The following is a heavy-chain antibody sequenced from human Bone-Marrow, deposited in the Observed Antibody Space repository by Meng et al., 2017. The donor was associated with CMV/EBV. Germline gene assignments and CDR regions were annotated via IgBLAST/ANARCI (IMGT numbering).Heavy chain of an antibody. J-gene: IGHJ4*02. V-gene: IGHV1-18*04. CDR3: ARDVRLSEVDY. CDR2: ISPYNGNT. D-gene: IGHD3-10*02. Sequence: ASVKVSCKASGYTFTGYYMHWVRQAPGQGLEWMGWISPYNGNTNYAQNLQGRFTMTTDASTSTAYMELRSLRSDDTAVYYCARDVRLSEVDYWGQGTLVTVSS. CDR1: GYTFTGYY.